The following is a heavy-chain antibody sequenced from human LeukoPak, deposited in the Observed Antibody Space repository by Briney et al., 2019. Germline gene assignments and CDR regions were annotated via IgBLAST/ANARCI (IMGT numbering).Heavy chain of an antibody. CDR1: GYRFNSYG. J-gene: IGHJ4*02. Sequence: ASVKVSCKASGYRFNSYGISWVRQAPGQGLEWMGWISPYNGNTKYAQKLQGRVTMTTDTSTSTAYMEVRSLRSEDTAVYCCARNPVTTKYFDYWGQGTLVTVSS. D-gene: IGHD4-17*01. V-gene: IGHV1-18*01. CDR2: ISPYNGNT. CDR3: ARNPVTTKYFDY.